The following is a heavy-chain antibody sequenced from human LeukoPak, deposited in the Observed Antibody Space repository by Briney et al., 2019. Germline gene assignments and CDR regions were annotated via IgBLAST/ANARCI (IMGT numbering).Heavy chain of an antibody. CDR3: ARAGTVVTKEFDP. J-gene: IGHJ5*02. CDR1: GGSISSSSYY. CDR2: IYYSGST. V-gene: IGHV4-39*01. Sequence: SETLSLTCTVSGGSISSSSYYWGWIRQPPGKGLEWIGSIYYSGSTYYNPSLKSRVTISVDTSKNQFSLKLSSVTAADTAVYYCARAGTVVTKEFDPWGQGALVTVSS. D-gene: IGHD4-23*01.